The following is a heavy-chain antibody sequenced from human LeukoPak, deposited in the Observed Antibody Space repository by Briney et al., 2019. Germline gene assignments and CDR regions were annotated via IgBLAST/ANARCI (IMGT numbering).Heavy chain of an antibody. D-gene: IGHD5-18*01. CDR2: IKQDGSEK. CDR3: ARAPPVDTAMDAFDI. Sequence: GGSLRLSCAASGFTFSSYWMSWVRQAPGKGLEWVANIKQDGSEKYYVDSVKGRFTISRDNAKNSLYLQMNSLRAEDTAVYYCARAPPVDTAMDAFDIWGQGTMVTVSS. CDR1: GFTFSSYW. V-gene: IGHV3-7*01. J-gene: IGHJ3*02.